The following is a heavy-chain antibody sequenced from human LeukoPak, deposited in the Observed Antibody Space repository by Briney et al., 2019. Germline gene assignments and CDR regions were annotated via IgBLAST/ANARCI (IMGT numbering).Heavy chain of an antibody. Sequence: SETLSLTCTVSGGSISSSSYYWGWIRQPPGKRLEWIGSIYYSGSTYYNPSLKSRVTISVDTSKNQFSLKLSSVTAADTAVYYCATRGDSAYYYDSSGYYPFDYWGQGTLVTVSS. CDR3: ATRGDSAYYYDSSGYYPFDY. CDR1: GGSISSSSYY. D-gene: IGHD3-22*01. J-gene: IGHJ4*02. CDR2: IYYSGST. V-gene: IGHV4-39*01.